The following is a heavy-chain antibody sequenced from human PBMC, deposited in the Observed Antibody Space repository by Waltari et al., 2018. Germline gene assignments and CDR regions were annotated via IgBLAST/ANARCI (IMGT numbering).Heavy chain of an antibody. V-gene: IGHV3-48*01. CDR1: GFTFSSAN. CDR2: IGASGYNT. D-gene: IGHD6-13*01. CDR3: AKTQLAAFDI. J-gene: IGHJ3*02. Sequence: EAQLVESGGGLAQPGGSLRLSCEAAGFTFSSANMNWVRQAPGKGLEWVSNIGASGYNTDYADSVKGRFTISRDNAKNSLYLQMDRLLAEDTAVYYCAKTQLAAFDIWGRGTLVSVSA.